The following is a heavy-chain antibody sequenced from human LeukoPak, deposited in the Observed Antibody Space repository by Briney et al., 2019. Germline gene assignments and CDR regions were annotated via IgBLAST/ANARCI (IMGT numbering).Heavy chain of an antibody. D-gene: IGHD3-22*01. V-gene: IGHV3-9*01. CDR2: ISWNSGSI. CDR3: AKDYYDSSGYLFDY. Sequence: PGRSLRLSCAASGFTFDDYAMHWVRQVPGKGLEWVSGISWNSGSIGYADSVKGRFTISRGNAKNSLYLQINSLRAEDTALYYCAKDYYDSSGYLFDYWGQGTLVTVSS. CDR1: GFTFDDYA. J-gene: IGHJ4*02.